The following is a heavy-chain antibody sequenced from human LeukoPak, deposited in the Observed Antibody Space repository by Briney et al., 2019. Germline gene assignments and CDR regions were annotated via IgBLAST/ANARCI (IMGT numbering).Heavy chain of an antibody. J-gene: IGHJ6*02. Sequence: GASVKVSCKASGYTFTSYDINWVRPATGQGLEWMGWMNPNSGNTGYAQKFQGRVTMTRNTSISTAYMELSSLRSEDTAVYYCARGITMVRGVIRYYYYGMDVWGQGTTVTVSS. CDR1: GYTFTSYD. V-gene: IGHV1-8*01. D-gene: IGHD3-10*01. CDR3: ARGITMVRGVIRYYYYGMDV. CDR2: MNPNSGNT.